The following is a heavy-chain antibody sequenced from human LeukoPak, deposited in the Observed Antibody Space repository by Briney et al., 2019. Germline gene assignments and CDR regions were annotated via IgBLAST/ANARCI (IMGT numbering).Heavy chain of an antibody. Sequence: GGSLRLSCAASGFTFSSYEMNWVRQAPGKGLEWASYISSSGSTIYYADSVKGRFTISRDNAKNSLYLQMNSLRAEDTAVYYCARDGIAAAGTLQNWFDPLGQGTLVTVSS. V-gene: IGHV3-48*03. CDR1: GFTFSSYE. CDR3: ARDGIAAAGTLQNWFDP. CDR2: ISSSGSTI. D-gene: IGHD6-13*01. J-gene: IGHJ5*02.